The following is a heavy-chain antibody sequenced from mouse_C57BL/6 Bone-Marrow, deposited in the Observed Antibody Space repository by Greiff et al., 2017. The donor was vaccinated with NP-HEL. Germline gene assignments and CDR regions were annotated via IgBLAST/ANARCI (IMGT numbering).Heavy chain of an antibody. Sequence: QVQLQQPGAELVKPGASVKLSCKASGYTFTSYWMHWVKQRPGQGLEWIGMIHPNSGSTNYNEKFKSKATLTVDKSSSTAYMQLSSLTSEDSAVYYCARVPYYDYDWFAHWGQGTLVTVSA. V-gene: IGHV1-64*01. D-gene: IGHD2-4*01. J-gene: IGHJ3*01. CDR2: IHPNSGST. CDR1: GYTFTSYW. CDR3: ARVPYYDYDWFAH.